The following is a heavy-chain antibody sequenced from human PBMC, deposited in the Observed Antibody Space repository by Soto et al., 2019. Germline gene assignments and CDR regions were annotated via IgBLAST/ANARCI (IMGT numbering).Heavy chain of an antibody. CDR3: ARGERQQQRDY. V-gene: IGHV4-4*02. CDR2: VHHSGNS. D-gene: IGHD6-25*01. CDR1: GDSIRNDKW. J-gene: IGHJ4*02. Sequence: LEIQSLTSAVSGDSIRNDKWWSWVRQPPGKGLEWIGEVHHSGNSNYNPSLKSRVIISVDKPKNQFSLNLSSVTDADTAVYYCARGERQQQRDYWGQGTLVTVSS.